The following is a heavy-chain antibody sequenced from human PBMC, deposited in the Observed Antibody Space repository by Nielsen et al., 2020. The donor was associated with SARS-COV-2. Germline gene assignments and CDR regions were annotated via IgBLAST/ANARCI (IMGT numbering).Heavy chain of an antibody. D-gene: IGHD5-12*01. CDR3: AREASGYDHYKYGMDV. V-gene: IGHV4-31*03. CDR1: GASISSGGYF. J-gene: IGHJ6*02. Sequence: SEILSLTCTVSGASISSGGYFWSWIRQHPGKGLERIGYIYFTGRTSYNPSLKSRVAMSVDTSKNQFSLDLKSVTAADTAVYYCAREASGYDHYKYGMDVWGLGATVTVSS. CDR2: IYFTGRT.